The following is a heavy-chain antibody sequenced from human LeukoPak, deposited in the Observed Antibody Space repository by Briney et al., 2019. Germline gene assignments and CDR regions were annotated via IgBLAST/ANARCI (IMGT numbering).Heavy chain of an antibody. V-gene: IGHV3-21*01. CDR2: ISSSSSHR. D-gene: IGHD3-9*01. Sequence: GGSLRLSCAASGFTFSSYSMNRVRQAPGKGLEWVSSISSSSSHRYYADSVKGRFTISRDNAKNSLYLQMNSLRAEGTAVYYCALGYDILTGRFDYWGQGTLVTVSS. CDR3: ALGYDILTGRFDY. CDR1: GFTFSSYS. J-gene: IGHJ4*02.